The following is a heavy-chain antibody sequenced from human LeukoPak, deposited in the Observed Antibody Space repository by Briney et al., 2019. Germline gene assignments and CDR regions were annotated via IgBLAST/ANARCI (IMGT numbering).Heavy chain of an antibody. Sequence: PGGSLRLSCAASGFTFSSYAMSWVRQAPGKGLEWVSAISGSGGSTYYADSVKGRFTISRDNSKNTLYLQMNSLRAEDTAVYYCAKRGVTMVRGVIGLFDYWGQGTLVTVSS. V-gene: IGHV3-23*01. J-gene: IGHJ4*02. CDR2: ISGSGGST. CDR1: GFTFSSYA. D-gene: IGHD3-10*01. CDR3: AKRGVTMVRGVIGLFDY.